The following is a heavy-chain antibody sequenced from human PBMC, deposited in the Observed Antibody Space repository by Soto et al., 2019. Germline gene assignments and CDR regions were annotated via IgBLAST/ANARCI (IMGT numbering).Heavy chain of an antibody. CDR1: GFSFSNYY. V-gene: IGHV3-11*01. CDR2: ISSSGTIT. Sequence: QVQLVDSGGGLVQPGGSLRLSCAASGFSFSNYYFTYIRQAPGKGLEWIAYISSSGTITHYADSVQGRFSISRDNAKYSLSMQLNDLRVEDTSVSYCARSLLGVGDPVARWGQGTSVLVSS. CDR3: ARSLLGVGDPVAR. D-gene: IGHD2-15*01. J-gene: IGHJ3*01.